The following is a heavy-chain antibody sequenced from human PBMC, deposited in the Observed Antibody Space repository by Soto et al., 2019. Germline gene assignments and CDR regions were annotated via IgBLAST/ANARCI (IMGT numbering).Heavy chain of an antibody. V-gene: IGHV3-33*01. J-gene: IGHJ4*02. Sequence: RFRRLSCVVSGLCLGASGIPCVRQAPGMVLELVASILYYGSIKYYADSVKGRFTVSRDNSKNTLYLKMNSLRAEDTAVYYCARDCVDPYYFDYWGQGTLVTVSS. CDR3: ARDCVDPYYFDY. D-gene: IGHD5-12*01. CDR2: ILYYGSIK. CDR1: GLCLGASG.